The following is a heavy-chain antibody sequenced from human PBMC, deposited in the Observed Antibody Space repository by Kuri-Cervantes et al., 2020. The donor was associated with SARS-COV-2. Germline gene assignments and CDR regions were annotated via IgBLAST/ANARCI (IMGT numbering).Heavy chain of an antibody. CDR1: GGTFSSYA. V-gene: IGHV1-2*02. D-gene: IGHD6-6*01. CDR2: INPNSGGT. Sequence: ASVKVSCKASGGTFSSYAISWVRQAPGQGLEWMGWINPNSGGTNYAQKFQGRVTMTRDTSISTAYMELSSLRSEDTAVYYCATKGSIAALDYYFDYWGQGTLVTVSS. CDR3: ATKGSIAALDYYFDY. J-gene: IGHJ4*02.